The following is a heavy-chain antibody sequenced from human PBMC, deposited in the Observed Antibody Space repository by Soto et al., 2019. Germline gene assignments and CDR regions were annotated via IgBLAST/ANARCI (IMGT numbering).Heavy chain of an antibody. CDR2: ISGSGGST. CDR3: AKSPNCSGGSCYDIRNYYYYSMDV. J-gene: IGHJ6*03. D-gene: IGHD2-15*01. CDR1: GCTFSSYA. V-gene: IGHV3-23*01. Sequence: GGSLRLSCAASGCTFSSYAMSWVRQAPGKGLEWVSAISGSGGSTYYADSVKGRFTISRDNSKNTLYLQMNSLRAEDTAVYYGAKSPNCSGGSCYDIRNYYYYSMDVGGKGTTVTVSS.